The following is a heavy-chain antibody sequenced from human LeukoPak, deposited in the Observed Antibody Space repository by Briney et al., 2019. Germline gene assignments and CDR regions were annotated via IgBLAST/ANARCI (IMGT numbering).Heavy chain of an antibody. J-gene: IGHJ4*02. CDR3: AKGSYYDSSGSFYFDY. V-gene: IGHV3-23*01. CDR1: GFTFRSFV. D-gene: IGHD3-22*01. CDR2: ISGSGDNT. Sequence: GGSLRLSCVASGFTFRSFVINWVRQAPGKGLEWVSGISGSGDNTYYADSVKGRFTISRDNSKNTLYVQVNSLGTEDTAAYYCAKGSYYDSSGSFYFDYWGQGTLVTVSS.